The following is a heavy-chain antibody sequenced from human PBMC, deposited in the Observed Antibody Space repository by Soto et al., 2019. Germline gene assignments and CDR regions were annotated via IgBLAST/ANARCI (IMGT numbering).Heavy chain of an antibody. CDR1: GFNVGAFA. J-gene: IGHJ4*02. CDR3: TRETVAGITGLDY. Sequence: GGSLRLSCAASGFNVGAFAVNWVRQAPGKGLEWVSGISVSDASIYYADFVRGRFSISRDASENILYLQMNSLRVDDTALYYCTRETVAGITGLDYWGPGTLVTVSS. V-gene: IGHV3-23*01. D-gene: IGHD1-20*01. CDR2: ISVSDASI.